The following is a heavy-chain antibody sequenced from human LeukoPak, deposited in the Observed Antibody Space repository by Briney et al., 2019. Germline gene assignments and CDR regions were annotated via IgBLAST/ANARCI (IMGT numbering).Heavy chain of an antibody. D-gene: IGHD3/OR15-3a*01. Sequence: GGSLRLSCAASGFTFSSYEMNRVRQAPGKGLEWVAYISRGGTAIYAESAKGRFTISRDNAKNSLYLQMNSLRAEDTAVYYCARPSPGWTQNYWGQGTLVTVSS. CDR1: GFTFSSYE. CDR2: ISRGGTAI. CDR3: ARPSPGWTQNY. V-gene: IGHV3-48*03. J-gene: IGHJ4*02.